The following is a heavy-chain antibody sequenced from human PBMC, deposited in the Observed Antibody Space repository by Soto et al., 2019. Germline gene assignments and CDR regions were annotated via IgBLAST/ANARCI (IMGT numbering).Heavy chain of an antibody. V-gene: IGHV4-61*01. D-gene: IGHD6-13*01. CDR1: GGSVSSGNFY. CDR3: AAGYSNSVFDP. J-gene: IGHJ5*02. CDR2: VYYIGRT. Sequence: QVQLQESGPGLVKPSETLSLHCTVSGGSVSSGNFYWSWIRQPPGMGLEWIGFVYYIGRTNYNPSLKCRVAISVDTSKNQFSLKLSSVTAADTAVYYCAAGYSNSVFDPWGQGTLVTVSS.